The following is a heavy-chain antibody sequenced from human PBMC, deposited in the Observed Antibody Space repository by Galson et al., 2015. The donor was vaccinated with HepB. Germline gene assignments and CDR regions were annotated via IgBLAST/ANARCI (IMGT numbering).Heavy chain of an antibody. Sequence: RLSCAASGFTFSDYYMSWIRQAPGKGLEWLSYISVSGTYTNYADSVKGRFTISRDNAKNSLYLQMNSLRAEDTAVYYCARVADADYGDHSHFDSWGQGTLVTVSS. V-gene: IGHV3-11*06. CDR2: ISVSGTYT. CDR3: ARVADADYGDHSHFDS. CDR1: GFTFSDYY. D-gene: IGHD4-17*01. J-gene: IGHJ4*02.